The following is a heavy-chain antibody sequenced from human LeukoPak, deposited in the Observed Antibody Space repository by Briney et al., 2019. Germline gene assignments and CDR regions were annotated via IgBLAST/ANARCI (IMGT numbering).Heavy chain of an antibody. V-gene: IGHV3-20*01. CDR3: ARGLGSSGWYGGVDY. D-gene: IGHD6-19*01. Sequence: GGSLRLSCAASGFTFDDYGVSWVRQAPGKGLEWVSGINWNGGSTGYADSVKGRFTISRDNAKNSLYLQMNSLRAEDTALYHCARGLGSSGWYGGVDYWGQGTLVTVSS. CDR1: GFTFDDYG. J-gene: IGHJ4*02. CDR2: INWNGGST.